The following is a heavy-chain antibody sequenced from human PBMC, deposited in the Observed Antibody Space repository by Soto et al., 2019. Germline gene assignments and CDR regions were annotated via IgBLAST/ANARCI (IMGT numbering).Heavy chain of an antibody. D-gene: IGHD2-8*02. CDR1: GGSFSGYY. CDR2: INDSGST. V-gene: IGHV4-34*01. CDR3: ARLVVIGNWFDP. Sequence: PAETLSLTCAVYGGSFSGYYWSWIRQPPGKGLEWIGEINDSGSTNYNPSLKRRVTISVDTSKNQFSLKLSSVTAADTAVYYCARLVVIGNWFDPWGQGTLVTVSS. J-gene: IGHJ5*02.